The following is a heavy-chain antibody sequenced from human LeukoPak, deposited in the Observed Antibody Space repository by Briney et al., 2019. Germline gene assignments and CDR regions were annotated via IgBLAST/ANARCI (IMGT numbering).Heavy chain of an antibody. V-gene: IGHV4-39*01. CDR1: GGSISSSRYS. CDR3: ARAGWLLFDY. J-gene: IGHJ4*02. D-gene: IGHD3-22*01. CDR2: IYYSGST. Sequence: NSSETLSLTCTVSGGSISSSRYSWGWIRQPPGKGLEWIGSIYYSGSTYYNPSLKSRVTISVDTSKNQFSLKLSSVTAADTAVYYCARAGWLLFDYWGQGTLVTVSS.